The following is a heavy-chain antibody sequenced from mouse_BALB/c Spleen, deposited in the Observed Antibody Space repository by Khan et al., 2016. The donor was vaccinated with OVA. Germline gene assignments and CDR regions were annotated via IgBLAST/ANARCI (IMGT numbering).Heavy chain of an antibody. J-gene: IGHJ3*01. CDR1: GYTFTSYY. CDR2: INPNNGGT. Sequence: VQLVESGAELVKPGASVRLSCKASGYTFTSYYLYWVKQRPGQGLEWIGDINPNNGGTNFNEKFKSKATLTVDQSSSTAYMQLSSLTSEDSAVYYCTRSGYGTFAYWGQGTLVTVSA. D-gene: IGHD2-1*01. CDR3: TRSGYGTFAY. V-gene: IGHV1S81*02.